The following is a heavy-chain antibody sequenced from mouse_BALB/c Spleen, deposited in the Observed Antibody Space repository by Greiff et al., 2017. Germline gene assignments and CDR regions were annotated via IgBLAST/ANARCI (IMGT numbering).Heavy chain of an antibody. V-gene: IGHV14-3*02. CDR1: GFNIKDTY. Sequence: EVQLQQSGAELVKPGASVKLSCTASGFNIKDTYMHWVKQRPEQGLEWIGRIDPANGNTKYDPKFQGKATITADTSSNTAYLQLSSLTSEDTAVYYCARSKLLRLEGYAMDYWGQGTSVTVSS. J-gene: IGHJ4*01. CDR3: ARSKLLRLEGYAMDY. CDR2: IDPANGNT. D-gene: IGHD1-2*01.